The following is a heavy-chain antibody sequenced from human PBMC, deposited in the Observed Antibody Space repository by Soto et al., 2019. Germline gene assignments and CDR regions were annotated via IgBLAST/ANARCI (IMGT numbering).Heavy chain of an antibody. CDR3: ARRGRAAAHHYYYYYMDV. CDR2: INHSGST. D-gene: IGHD6-13*01. Sequence: PSETLSLTCAVYGGSFSGYYWSWIRQPPGKGLEWIGEINHSGSTNYNPSLKSRVTISVDTSKNQFSLKLSSVTAADTAVYYCARRGRAAAHHYYYYYMDVWGKGTTVTVSS. CDR1: GGSFSGYY. V-gene: IGHV4-34*01. J-gene: IGHJ6*03.